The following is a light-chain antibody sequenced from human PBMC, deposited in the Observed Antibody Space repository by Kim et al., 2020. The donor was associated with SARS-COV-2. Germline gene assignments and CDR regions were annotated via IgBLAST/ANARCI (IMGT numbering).Light chain of an antibody. J-gene: IGLJ3*02. CDR1: KLGDKY. V-gene: IGLV3-1*01. CDR2: QDS. CDR3: QAWDSSTVV. Sequence: VSPRQTASITCSGDKLGDKYARWYQQKPGQSPVLVIYQDSKRPSGIPERFSGSNSGNTATLTISGTQAMDEADYYCQAWDSSTVVFGGGTKLTVL.